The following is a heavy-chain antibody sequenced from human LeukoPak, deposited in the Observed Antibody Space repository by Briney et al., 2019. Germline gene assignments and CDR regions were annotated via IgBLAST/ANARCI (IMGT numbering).Heavy chain of an antibody. J-gene: IGHJ6*02. CDR2: ISAYNGNT. CDR3: ASGLLWFGESHHYYYGMDV. Sequence: ASVKVSCKASGYTFTSYGINWVRQAPGQGLEWMGWISAYNGNTNYAQKLQGRVTMTTDTSTSTAYMELRSLRSDDTAVYYCASGLLWFGESHHYYYGMDVWGQGTTVTVSS. V-gene: IGHV1-18*01. D-gene: IGHD3-10*01. CDR1: GYTFTSYG.